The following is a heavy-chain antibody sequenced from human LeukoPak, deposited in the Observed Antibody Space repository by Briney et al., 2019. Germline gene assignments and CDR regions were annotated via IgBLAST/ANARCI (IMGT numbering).Heavy chain of an antibody. Sequence: GGSLRLSCAASGFTVSSNYMSWVRQAPGKGLEWVSVIYSGGSTYYADSVKGRFTTSRDNSKNTLYLQMNSLRAEDTAVYYCATSAIAAFRGLYYFYGMDVWGQGTTVTVSS. J-gene: IGHJ6*02. D-gene: IGHD6-13*01. CDR2: IYSGGST. CDR3: ATSAIAAFRGLYYFYGMDV. V-gene: IGHV3-66*01. CDR1: GFTVSSNY.